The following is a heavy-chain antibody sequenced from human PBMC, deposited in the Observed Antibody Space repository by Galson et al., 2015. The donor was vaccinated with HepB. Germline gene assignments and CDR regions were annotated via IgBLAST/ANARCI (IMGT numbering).Heavy chain of an antibody. CDR1: GYTFTSYA. D-gene: IGHD2-2*02. V-gene: IGHV1-3*01. CDR3: ARAAYTYYYYGMDV. J-gene: IGHJ6*02. Sequence: SVKVSCKAPGYTFTSYAMHWVRQAPGQRLEWMGWINAGNGNTKYSQKFQGRVTITRDTSASTAYMELSSLRSEDTAVYYCARAAYTYYYYGMDVWGQGTTVTVSS. CDR2: INAGNGNT.